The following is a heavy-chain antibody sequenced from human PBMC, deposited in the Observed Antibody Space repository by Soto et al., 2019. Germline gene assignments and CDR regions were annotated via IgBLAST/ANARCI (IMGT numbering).Heavy chain of an antibody. CDR1: GYTFTRYV. Sequence: ASVKVSCKASGYTFTRYVMSGVRQAPGQGLEWMGWIRAYNGTTNYAQKLQGRVTMTTDTSTSTAYMELRRLRSDDTAVYYCQRDRARGLLWFGPKAPWGQGTLV. D-gene: IGHD3-10*01. V-gene: IGHV1-18*01. J-gene: IGHJ5*02. CDR3: QRDRARGLLWFGPKAP. CDR2: IRAYNGTT.